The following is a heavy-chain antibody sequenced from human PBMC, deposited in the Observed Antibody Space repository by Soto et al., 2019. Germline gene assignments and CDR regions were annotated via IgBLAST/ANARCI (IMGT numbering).Heavy chain of an antibody. Sequence: GESLKISCKGSGYSFTSYWIGWVRQMPGKGLEWMGIIYPGDSDTRYSPSFQGQVTISADKSISTAYLQWSSLKASDTAMYYCARQGENGYNATYYYYGMDVWGQGTTVTVSS. CDR2: IYPGDSDT. D-gene: IGHD5-12*01. J-gene: IGHJ6*02. V-gene: IGHV5-51*01. CDR3: ARQGENGYNATYYYYGMDV. CDR1: GYSFTSYW.